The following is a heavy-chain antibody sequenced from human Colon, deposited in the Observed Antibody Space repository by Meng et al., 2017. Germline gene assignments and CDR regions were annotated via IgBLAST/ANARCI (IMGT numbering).Heavy chain of an antibody. CDR3: AIAGPSYFYF. J-gene: IGHJ4*02. D-gene: IGHD2-21*02. V-gene: IGHV1-69*08. CDR2: IIPVIGTP. Sequence: SVKVSCKASGGTFNSYSFAWVRQAPGQGLEWMGRIIPVIGTPHYAQNFQGRTTINADKDTGTVYMEFHSLRSDDTAMYFCAIAGPSYFYFWGQGTLVTVSS. CDR1: GGTFNSYS.